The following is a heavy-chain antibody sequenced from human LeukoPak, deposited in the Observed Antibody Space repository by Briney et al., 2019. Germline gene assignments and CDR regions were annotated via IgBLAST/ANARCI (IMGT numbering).Heavy chain of an antibody. CDR3: ARDYGVFDY. CDR2: IYTSGST. D-gene: IGHD3-10*01. J-gene: IGHJ4*02. Sequence: SETLSLTCTVSGGSINNNGYYWGWIRQPPGKGLEWIGRIYTSGSTNYNPSLKSRVTMSVDTSKNQFSLKLSSVTAADTAVYYCARDYGVFDYWGQGTLVTVSS. CDR1: GGSINNNGYY. V-gene: IGHV4-39*07.